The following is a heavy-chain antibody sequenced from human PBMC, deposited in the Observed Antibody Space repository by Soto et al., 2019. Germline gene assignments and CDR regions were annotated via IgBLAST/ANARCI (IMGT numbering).Heavy chain of an antibody. V-gene: IGHV1-18*01. Sequence: QVQLVQSGAEVKKPGASVKVSCKASGYTFTSYGISWVRQAPGQGLEWMGWISAYNGNTNYAQKLQGRVTMTTDTSASTAYMELRSLRSDDTAVYYCAREGYYDSSGYQYGMDVWGQGTTVTVSS. D-gene: IGHD3-22*01. CDR3: AREGYYDSSGYQYGMDV. CDR2: ISAYNGNT. CDR1: GYTFTSYG. J-gene: IGHJ6*02.